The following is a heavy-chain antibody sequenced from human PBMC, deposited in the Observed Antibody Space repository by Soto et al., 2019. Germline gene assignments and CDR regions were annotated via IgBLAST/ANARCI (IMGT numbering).Heavy chain of an antibody. Sequence: GGSLRLSCAASGFTFSDYYMSWIRQAPGKGLEWVSYISSSGSTIYYADSVKGRFTISRDNAKNSLYLQMNSLRAEDTAVYYCALQGGSSTSWYLPPSNWFDPWGQGTLVTVSS. CDR2: ISSSGSTI. V-gene: IGHV3-11*01. J-gene: IGHJ5*02. CDR3: ALQGGSSTSWYLPPSNWFDP. CDR1: GFTFSDYY. D-gene: IGHD2-2*01.